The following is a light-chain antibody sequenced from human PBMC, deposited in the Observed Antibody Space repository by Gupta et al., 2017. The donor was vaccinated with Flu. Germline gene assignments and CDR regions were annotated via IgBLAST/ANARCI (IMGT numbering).Light chain of an antibody. Sequence: EIVLTQSPATLSLSPGERATLSCRASQSVSSYLAWYQQKPGQAPRLLIYDASNRATGIPARFSGSGSGTDFTLTISSRKPEDFAVYYCQQRSNWPPFTFGHGTKVDIK. CDR3: QQRSNWPPFT. V-gene: IGKV3-11*01. CDR1: QSVSSY. CDR2: DAS. J-gene: IGKJ3*01.